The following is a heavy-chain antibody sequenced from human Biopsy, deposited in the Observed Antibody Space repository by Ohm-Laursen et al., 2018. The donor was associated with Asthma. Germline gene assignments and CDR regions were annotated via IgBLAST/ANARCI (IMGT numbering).Heavy chain of an antibody. CDR1: GGTFNTYV. V-gene: IGHV1-69*13. CDR2: INSVFGTT. Sequence: SVKVSCKSLGGTFNTYVIGWVRQAPGQGPAWMGGINSVFGTTTYPQKFQDRVTITADDSTSTVYMELSSLRSEDTAVYYCARKAGSCISRTCYSLDFWGQGTLVTVSS. J-gene: IGHJ4*02. CDR3: ARKAGSCISRTCYSLDF. D-gene: IGHD2-2*01.